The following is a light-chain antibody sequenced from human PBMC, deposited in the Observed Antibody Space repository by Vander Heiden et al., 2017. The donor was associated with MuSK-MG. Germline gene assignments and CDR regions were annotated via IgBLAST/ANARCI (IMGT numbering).Light chain of an antibody. CDR1: QSVTSNY. Sequence: EIVLAQSPGTLSLSPGERATLSCRASQSVTSNYLAWYQQKPGQAPRLLIYGASNRATGIPDRFSGSGSGTVFTLTISRLEPEDFAVYYCQQYAPSRVTFGPGTKVDIK. CDR3: QQYAPSRVT. CDR2: GAS. V-gene: IGKV3-20*01. J-gene: IGKJ3*01.